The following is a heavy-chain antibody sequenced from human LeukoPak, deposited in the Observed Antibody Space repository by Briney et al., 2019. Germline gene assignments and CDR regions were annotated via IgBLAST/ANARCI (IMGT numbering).Heavy chain of an antibody. CDR3: ARGLGYCSSTSCLWAGFDY. Sequence: PGGSLRLSCAASGFTFSSYGMHWVRQAPGKGLEWVAVISYDGSNKYYADSVKGRFTISRDNSKNTLYLQMNSLRAEDTAVYYCARGLGYCSSTSCLWAGFDYWGQGTLVTVSS. CDR2: ISYDGSNK. CDR1: GFTFSSYG. V-gene: IGHV3-30*03. J-gene: IGHJ4*02. D-gene: IGHD2-2*01.